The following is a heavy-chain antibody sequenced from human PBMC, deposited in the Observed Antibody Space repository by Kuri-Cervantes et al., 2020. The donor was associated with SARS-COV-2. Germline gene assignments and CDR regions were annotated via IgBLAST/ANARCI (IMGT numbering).Heavy chain of an antibody. J-gene: IGHJ4*02. D-gene: IGHD6-13*01. V-gene: IGHV3-30*14. CDR3: AIAAAEFFDY. Sequence: GGSLRLSCAASGFTFISYAMHWVRQAPGKGLEWVAVISYDGSNKYFAESVKGRFTISRDNSKNTLYLQMNSLRAEDTAVYYCAIAAAEFFDYWGQGTLVTVSS. CDR1: GFTFISYA. CDR2: ISYDGSNK.